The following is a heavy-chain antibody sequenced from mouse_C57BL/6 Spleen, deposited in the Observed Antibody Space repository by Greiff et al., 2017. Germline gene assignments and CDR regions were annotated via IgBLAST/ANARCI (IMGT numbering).Heavy chain of an antibody. Sequence: VQLQQSGAVLVRPGASVKLSCTASGFNFNGYYMHWVKQRPEQGLEWIGRIDPEDGDTEYAPKFQGKATMTAVTSSNTAYLQLSSLTSEDTAVYYCTTSGCDYDEAPAYWGQGTLVTVSA. CDR1: GFNFNGYY. CDR3: TTSGCDYDEAPAY. CDR2: IDPEDGDT. D-gene: IGHD2-4*01. V-gene: IGHV14-1*01. J-gene: IGHJ3*01.